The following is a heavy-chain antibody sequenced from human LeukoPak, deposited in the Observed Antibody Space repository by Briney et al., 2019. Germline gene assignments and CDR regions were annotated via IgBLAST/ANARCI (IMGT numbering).Heavy chain of an antibody. CDR1: GYTFTSYD. D-gene: IGHD2-2*02. CDR2: MNPNSGNT. V-gene: IGHV1-8*01. J-gene: IGHJ3*02. CDR3: ATTSDIVVVPAAILNDAFDI. Sequence: ASVKVSCKASGYTFTSYDINWVRQATGQGLEWVGWMNPNSGNTGYAQKFQGRVTMTRDTSISTAYMELSSLRSEDTAVYYCATTSDIVVVPAAILNDAFDIWGQGTMVTVSS.